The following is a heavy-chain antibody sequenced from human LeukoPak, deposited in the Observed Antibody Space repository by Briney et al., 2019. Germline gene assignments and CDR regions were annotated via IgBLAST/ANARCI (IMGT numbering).Heavy chain of an antibody. D-gene: IGHD5-12*01. CDR1: GGSISSYC. CDR3: ARHSRSAYTGYENAFDI. V-gene: IGHV4-39*01. CDR2: IYNSAST. J-gene: IGHJ3*02. Sequence: SETLSLTCTVSGGSISSYCWDWIRQPPGKGLEWIGNIYNSASTHYNPSLKTRITMSVDTSKNQFSLKLNSVTAADTGIYYCARHSRSAYTGYENAFDIWGQGTMVTASS.